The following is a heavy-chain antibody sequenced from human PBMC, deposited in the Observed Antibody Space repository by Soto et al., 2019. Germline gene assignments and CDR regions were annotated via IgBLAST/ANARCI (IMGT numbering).Heavy chain of an antibody. Sequence: PSETLSLTCAVSGGSISSSNWWSWVRQPPGKGLEWIGEIYHSGSTNYNPSLKSRVTISVDKSKNQFSLKLSSVTAADTAVYYCARGKERESHCGGGSCYSFRARDYYGMDVWGQGTTVTVSS. CDR1: GGSISSSNW. CDR2: IYHSGST. D-gene: IGHD2-15*01. CDR3: ARGKERESHCGGGSCYSFRARDYYGMDV. J-gene: IGHJ6*02. V-gene: IGHV4-4*02.